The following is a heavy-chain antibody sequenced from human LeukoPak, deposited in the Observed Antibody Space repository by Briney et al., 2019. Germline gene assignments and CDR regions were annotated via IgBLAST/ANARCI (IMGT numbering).Heavy chain of an antibody. CDR1: GGSISSYY. V-gene: IGHV4-59*01. J-gene: IGHJ4*02. Sequence: PSETLSLTCTVSGGSISSYYWSWIRQPPGKGLEWIGYIYYSGSTNYNPSLKSRVTISVDTSKNQFSLKLSSVTAADTAVYYCARHAPLWFGELLGVPPFDYWGQGTLVTVSS. CDR2: IYYSGST. D-gene: IGHD3-10*01. CDR3: ARHAPLWFGELLGVPPFDY.